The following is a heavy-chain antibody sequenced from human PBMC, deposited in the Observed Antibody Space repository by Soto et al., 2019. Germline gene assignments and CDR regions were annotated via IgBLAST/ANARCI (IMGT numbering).Heavy chain of an antibody. V-gene: IGHV5-51*01. CDR2: IYPDDSYT. CDR3: ARHKGEQSAFES. CDR1: GYSFTVYW. D-gene: IGHD3-16*01. Sequence: GEALNISCDASGYSFTVYWIAWVRQLPGKGLEWMGIIYPDDSYTRYSPSFQGQVTISADESITTAFLQWSSRKASDTGMYYCARHKGEQSAFESWGQGTMVTFSS. J-gene: IGHJ3*02.